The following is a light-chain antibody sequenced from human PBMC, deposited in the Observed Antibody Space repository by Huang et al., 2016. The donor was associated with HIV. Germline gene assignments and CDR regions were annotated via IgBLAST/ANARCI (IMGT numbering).Light chain of an antibody. J-gene: IGKJ2*02. Sequence: EIVLTQSPGTLSLSPGEGATLSCRASQSVNSNYLAWYQLKPGRAPRLLIYAASSRATDIPDRFSGSGSGTDFTLTISRLEPEDYAVYYCQQYGSSLCTFGQGTKLEIK. CDR1: QSVNSNY. CDR3: QQYGSSLCT. V-gene: IGKV3-20*01. CDR2: AAS.